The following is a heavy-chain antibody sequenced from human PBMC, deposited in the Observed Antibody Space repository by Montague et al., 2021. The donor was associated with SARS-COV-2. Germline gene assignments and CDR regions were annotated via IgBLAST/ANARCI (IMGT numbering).Heavy chain of an antibody. CDR2: ISDSGGST. V-gene: IGHV3-23*01. CDR3: ANRGVRYFDAQGVWYYFDY. Sequence: SLRLSCAASGFTFSSYGMTWVRQAPGKGLEWVSTISDSGGSTYYADSVXGLFTISRDNSKNTLYLQMNSLRAEDTAVYYCANRGVRYFDAQGVWYYFDYWGQGTLVTVSS. J-gene: IGHJ4*02. D-gene: IGHD3-9*01. CDR1: GFTFSSYG.